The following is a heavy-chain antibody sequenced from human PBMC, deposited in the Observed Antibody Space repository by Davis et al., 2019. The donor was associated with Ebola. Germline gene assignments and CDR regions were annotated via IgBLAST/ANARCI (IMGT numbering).Heavy chain of an antibody. Sequence: MPSETLSLTCAVYGGSFSGYYWSWIRQPPGKGLEWIGEINHSGSTNYNPSLKSRVTISVDTSKNQFSLKLSSVTAADTAVYHCARGNWGFDYWGQGTLVTVSS. CDR3: ARGNWGFDY. CDR1: GGSFSGYY. CDR2: INHSGST. D-gene: IGHD7-27*01. V-gene: IGHV4-34*01. J-gene: IGHJ4*02.